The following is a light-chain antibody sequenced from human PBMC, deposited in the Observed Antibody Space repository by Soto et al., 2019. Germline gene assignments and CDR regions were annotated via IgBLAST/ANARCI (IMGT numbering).Light chain of an antibody. V-gene: IGKV1-5*01. CDR2: DAS. J-gene: IGKJ1*01. Sequence: DIQMTQSPSTLSGSVGDRVTITCRASQTISSWLAWYQQKPGKAPKLLIYDASSLESGVPSRFSGSGSGTEFTLTISSLQPDDFATYYCQQYNSYWTCGQGTKVDIK. CDR3: QQYNSYWT. CDR1: QTISSW.